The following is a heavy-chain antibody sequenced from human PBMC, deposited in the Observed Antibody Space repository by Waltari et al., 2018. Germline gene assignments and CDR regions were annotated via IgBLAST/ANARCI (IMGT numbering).Heavy chain of an antibody. CDR2: IKSKTDGGTT. Sequence: EVQLVESGGGLVKPGGSLRLSCAASGFTFNNAWMNWVRQAPGKGLEWVGRIKSKTDGGTTDYAAPVKGRFTISRDDSKNTLSLQMNSLKTEDTAVYYCTADLWGVAGFDYWGQGTLVTVSS. D-gene: IGHD6-19*01. J-gene: IGHJ4*02. CDR3: TADLWGVAGFDY. CDR1: GFTFNNAW. V-gene: IGHV3-15*07.